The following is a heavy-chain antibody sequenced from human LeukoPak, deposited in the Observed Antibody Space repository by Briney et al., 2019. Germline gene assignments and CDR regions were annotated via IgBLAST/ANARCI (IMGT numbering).Heavy chain of an antibody. CDR1: GFTFRSYW. J-gene: IGHJ4*02. CDR2: IKQDGSET. V-gene: IGHV3-7*01. Sequence: GGSLRLSCAASGFTFRSYWMTWVRHYPGKGLEWVANIKQDGSETYYADSVKGRFTISRDNAKRSLYLQMNSLRAEDTAVYYCARTYYGSGSYYNTIDYWGQGTLVTVSS. CDR3: ARTYYGSGSYYNTIDY. D-gene: IGHD3-10*01.